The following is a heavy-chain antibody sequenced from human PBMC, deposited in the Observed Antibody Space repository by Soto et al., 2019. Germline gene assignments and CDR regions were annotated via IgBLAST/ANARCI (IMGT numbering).Heavy chain of an antibody. V-gene: IGHV4-59*01. D-gene: IGHD3-10*01. CDR2: IYYRGST. J-gene: IGHJ6*03. CDR1: GGSISSYY. Sequence: ALETLSLTCTVSGGSISSYYWSWIRQPPGKGLEWIGYIYYRGSTNYNPSLKSRVTISVDTSKNQFSLKLSSVPVADPAVYYCARFGFGELLSNYYYYYMDVWGKGTTVTVSS. CDR3: ARFGFGELLSNYYYYYMDV.